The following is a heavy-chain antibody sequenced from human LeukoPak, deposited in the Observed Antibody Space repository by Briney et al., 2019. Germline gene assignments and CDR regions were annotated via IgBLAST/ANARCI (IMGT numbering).Heavy chain of an antibody. J-gene: IGHJ5*02. D-gene: IGHD2/OR15-2a*01. CDR2: IYYSGST. CDR1: GGSISSSSYY. V-gene: IGHV4-39*07. CDR3: ARGGNFFVKSWFDP. Sequence: SETLSLTCTVPGGSISSSSYYWGWIRQPPGKGLEWIGSIYYSGSTYYNPSLKSRVTISVDTSKNQFSLKLSSVTAADTAVYYCARGGNFFVKSWFDPWGQGTLVTVSS.